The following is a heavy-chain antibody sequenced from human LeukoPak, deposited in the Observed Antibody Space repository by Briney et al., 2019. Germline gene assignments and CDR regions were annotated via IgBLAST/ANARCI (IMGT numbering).Heavy chain of an antibody. V-gene: IGHV4-34*01. CDR2: INHRGST. Sequence: SETLSLTCAVYGGSFSGYYWSWIRQPPGKGLEGIGEINHRGSTNYNPSLKSRVTISVDTSKNQFSLKLSSVTAADTAVYYCARRRGGYCSSTSCYTRSGEDYWGQGTLVTVSS. CDR3: ARRRGGYCSSTSCYTRSGEDY. J-gene: IGHJ4*02. D-gene: IGHD2-2*02. CDR1: GGSFSGYY.